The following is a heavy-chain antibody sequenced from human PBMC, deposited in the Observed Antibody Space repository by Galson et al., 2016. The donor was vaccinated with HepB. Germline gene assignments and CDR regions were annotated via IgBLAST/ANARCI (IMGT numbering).Heavy chain of an antibody. V-gene: IGHV3-21*01. J-gene: IGHJ4*02. D-gene: IGHD2-15*01. CDR2: ISSSSTYI. CDR1: GFTFRSYA. Sequence: SLRLSCAASGFTFRSYAMNWVRQAPGKGLEWVSSISSSSTYIYYADSVKGRFTISRDNAKNSLYLQMNGLRAEDTAVYYCARADSVVDYWGQGTLVTVSS. CDR3: ARADSVVDY.